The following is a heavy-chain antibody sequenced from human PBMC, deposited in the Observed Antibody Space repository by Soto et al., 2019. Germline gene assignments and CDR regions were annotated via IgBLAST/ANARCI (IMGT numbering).Heavy chain of an antibody. CDR2: IWYDGSNK. CDR1: GFTFSSYG. V-gene: IGHV3-33*01. J-gene: IGHJ4*02. D-gene: IGHD3-22*01. Sequence: QVQLVESGGGVVQPGRSLRLSCAASGFTFSSYGMHWVRQAPGKGLEWVAVIWYDGSNKYYADSVKGRFTISRDNSKNTLYLQMNSLRAEDTAVYYRARDIRSSSRYPDIDYWGQGTLVTVSS. CDR3: ARDIRSSSRYPDIDY.